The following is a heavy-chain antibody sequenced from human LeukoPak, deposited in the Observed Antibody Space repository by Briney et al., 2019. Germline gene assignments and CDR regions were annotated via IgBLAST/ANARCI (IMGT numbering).Heavy chain of an antibody. CDR2: IIPIFGTA. CDR1: GGTFSSYA. CDR3: ARVAGTAAHFDY. Sequence: SVKVSCKAPGGTFSSYAISWVRQAPGQGLEWMGGIIPIFGTANYAQKFQGRVTITADESTSTAYMELSSLRSEDTAVYYCARVAGTAAHFDYWGQGTLVTVSS. V-gene: IGHV1-69*13. D-gene: IGHD1-7*01. J-gene: IGHJ4*02.